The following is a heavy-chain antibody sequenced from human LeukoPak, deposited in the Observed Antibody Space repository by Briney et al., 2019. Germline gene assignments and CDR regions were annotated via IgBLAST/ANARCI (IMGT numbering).Heavy chain of an antibody. CDR2: VNPSGGAT. CDR1: GYTFTSYY. CDR3: ARGYCSSTSCPGLQPGPLYYYYYMDV. Sequence: ASVKVSCKASGYTFTSYYMHWVRQAPGQGLEWMGIVNPSGGATSYAQKFQGRVTMTRDMSTSTVYMELSSLRSEDTAVYYCARGYCSSTSCPGLQPGPLYYYYYMDVWGEGTTVTVSS. D-gene: IGHD2-2*01. V-gene: IGHV1-46*01. J-gene: IGHJ6*03.